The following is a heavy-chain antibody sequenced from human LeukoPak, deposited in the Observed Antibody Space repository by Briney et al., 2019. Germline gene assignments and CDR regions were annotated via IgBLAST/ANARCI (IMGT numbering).Heavy chain of an antibody. V-gene: IGHV4-34*01. CDR2: INHSGST. Sequence: PSETLSLTCAVYGGSFSGCYWSWIRQPPGKGLEWIGEINHSGSTNYNPSLKSRVTISVDTSKNQFSLKLSSVTAADTAVYYCARAKGWYGSGKNWFDPWGQGTLVTVSS. D-gene: IGHD3-10*01. J-gene: IGHJ5*02. CDR3: ARAKGWYGSGKNWFDP. CDR1: GGSFSGCY.